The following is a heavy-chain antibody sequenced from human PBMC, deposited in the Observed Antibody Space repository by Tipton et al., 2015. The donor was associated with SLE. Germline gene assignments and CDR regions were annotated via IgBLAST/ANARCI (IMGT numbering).Heavy chain of an antibody. CDR1: GASFSGYY. J-gene: IGHJ4*02. CDR3: ARAPGLAAAGGGF. V-gene: IGHV4-34*01. Sequence: LRLSCTIYGASFSGYYWTWIRQRPGKGLEWIGEFNHGGGTSYNTSLKNRVTISGDTSKSQFSLRLTSMTAADTAIYYCARAPGLAAAGGGFWGQGTLITVSS. D-gene: IGHD6-13*01. CDR2: FNHGGGT.